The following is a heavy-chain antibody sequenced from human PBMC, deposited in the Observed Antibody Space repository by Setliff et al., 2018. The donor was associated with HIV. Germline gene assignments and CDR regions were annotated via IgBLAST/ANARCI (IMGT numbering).Heavy chain of an antibody. CDR3: ARGLYGDYGGDLNWLDP. CDR2: INANSGSP. V-gene: IGHV7-4-1*02. J-gene: IGHJ5*02. D-gene: IGHD4-17*01. CDR1: GGTFSSYA. Sequence: GASVKVSCKASGGTFSSYAISWVRQAPGQGLEWMGWINANSGSPTYAQAFTGRFFFSVDTAVATAYLQINNLKTEDTAVYFCARGLYGDYGGDLNWLDPWGHGTRVTVLL.